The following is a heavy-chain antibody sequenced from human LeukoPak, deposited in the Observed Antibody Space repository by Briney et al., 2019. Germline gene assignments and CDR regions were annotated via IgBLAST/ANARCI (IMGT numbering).Heavy chain of an antibody. J-gene: IGHJ6*02. CDR3: ARNNGMDV. CDR1: GFALSSHW. Sequence: PGGSLRLSCAASGFALSSHWMTWVRQVPGRGPEWVANVNRDGSETYYLDSVKGRFTISKDNAKNSLYLQMNSLRAEDTALYHCARNNGMDVWGQGTTGIVSS. V-gene: IGHV3-7*03. CDR2: VNRDGSET.